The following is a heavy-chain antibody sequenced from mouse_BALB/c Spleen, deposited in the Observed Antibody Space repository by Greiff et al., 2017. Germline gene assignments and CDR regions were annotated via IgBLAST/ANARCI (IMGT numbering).Heavy chain of an antibody. CDR1: GFSLTSYG. CDR3: ARIYYDYDGLAY. Sequence: VKLQESGPGLVQPSQSLSITCTVSGFSLTSYGVHWVRQSPGKGLEWLGVIWSGGSTDCNAAFISRLSISKDNSKSQVFFKMNSLQANDTAIYYCARIYYDYDGLAYWGQGTLVTVSA. V-gene: IGHV2-2*02. CDR2: IWSGGST. D-gene: IGHD2-4*01. J-gene: IGHJ3*01.